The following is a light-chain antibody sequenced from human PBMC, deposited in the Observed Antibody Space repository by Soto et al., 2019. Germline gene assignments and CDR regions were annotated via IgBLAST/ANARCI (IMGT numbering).Light chain of an antibody. CDR2: ATS. CDR3: IQDFISPLT. V-gene: IGKV1-6*01. CDR1: QGIRGD. Sequence: AIQMTQSPCSLSASLGDRVTIACRASQGIRGDLGWYQQKPGKAPKLLISATSTLQSGVPSMFSGRGSGTNFTLTISSLQPEDFATYYCIQDFISPLTVGQGTKVDI. J-gene: IGKJ1*01.